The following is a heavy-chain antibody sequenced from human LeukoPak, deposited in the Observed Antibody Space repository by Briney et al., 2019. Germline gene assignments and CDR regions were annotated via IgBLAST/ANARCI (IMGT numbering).Heavy chain of an antibody. CDR2: IYYSGST. V-gene: IGHV4-39*02. CDR1: GGSISSSSYY. D-gene: IGHD3-22*01. Sequence: SQTLSLTCTVSGGSISSSSYYWGWIRQPPGKGLEWIGSIYYSGSTYYNPSLKSRVTISVDTSKNQFSLKLSSVTPEDTVVYYCARDQYYYDSSGYFHDAFDIWGQGTMVTVSS. CDR3: ARDQYYYDSSGYFHDAFDI. J-gene: IGHJ3*02.